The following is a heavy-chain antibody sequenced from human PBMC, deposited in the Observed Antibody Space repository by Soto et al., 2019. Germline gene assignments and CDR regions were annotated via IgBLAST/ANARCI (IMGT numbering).Heavy chain of an antibody. V-gene: IGHV3-9*01. D-gene: IGHD5-18*01. Sequence: GGSLRLSCAASGFTFSSYAMSWVRQAPGKGLEWVSGISWNSGSIGYADSVKGRFTISRDNAKNSLYLQMNSLRAEDTALYYCAKELNAVDTAPFDYWGQGTLVTVSS. CDR1: GFTFSSYA. CDR2: ISWNSGSI. CDR3: AKELNAVDTAPFDY. J-gene: IGHJ4*02.